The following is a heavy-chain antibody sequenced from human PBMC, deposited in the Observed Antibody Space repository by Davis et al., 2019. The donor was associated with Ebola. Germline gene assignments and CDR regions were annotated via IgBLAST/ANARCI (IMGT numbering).Heavy chain of an antibody. CDR1: GFTFSSYA. D-gene: IGHD5/OR15-5a*01. Sequence: GESLKISCAASGFTFSSYAMSWVRQAPGQGLEWVSAISGSVGSTYYADSVKGRFTISRDNSKNTLYLQMNSLRAEDTAVYYCAKSARIYDCDYWGQGTLVTVSS. J-gene: IGHJ4*02. V-gene: IGHV3-23*01. CDR3: AKSARIYDCDY. CDR2: ISGSVGST.